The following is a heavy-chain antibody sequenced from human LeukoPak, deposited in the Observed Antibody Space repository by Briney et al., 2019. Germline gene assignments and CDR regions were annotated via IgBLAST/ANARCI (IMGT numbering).Heavy chain of an antibody. CDR1: GGSISRYY. CDR3: ARDFVVVPDLYYYGMDV. V-gene: IGHV4-4*07. D-gene: IGHD2-2*01. CDR2: IYTSGST. J-gene: IGHJ6*02. Sequence: SETLSLTCTVSGGSISRYYWSWIRQPAGKGLEWIGRIYTSGSTNYNPSLKSRVTMSVDTSKNQFSLKLSSVTAADTAVYYCARDFVVVPDLYYYGMDVWGQGTTVTVSS.